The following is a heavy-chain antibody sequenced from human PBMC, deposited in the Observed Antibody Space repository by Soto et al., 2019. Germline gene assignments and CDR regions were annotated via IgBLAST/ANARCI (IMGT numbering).Heavy chain of an antibody. J-gene: IGHJ6*02. V-gene: IGHV4-4*02. CDR2: IYHSGST. D-gene: IGHD2-2*01. CDR1: GGSISSSNW. Sequence: SETLSLTCAVSGGSISSSNWWSWVRQPPGKGLEWIGEIYHSGSTNYNPSLKSRVTISVDKSKNQFSLKLSSVTAADTAVYYCARERRYCISTSCYHFYYYYGMDVWGQGTTVTVSS. CDR3: ARERRYCISTSCYHFYYYYGMDV.